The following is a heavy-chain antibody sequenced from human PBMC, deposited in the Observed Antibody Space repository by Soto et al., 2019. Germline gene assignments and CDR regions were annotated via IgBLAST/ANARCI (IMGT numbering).Heavy chain of an antibody. D-gene: IGHD3-10*01. J-gene: IGHJ4*02. CDR2: IYYSGST. Sequence: QLQLQESGPGLVKPSETLSLTCTVSGGSISSSSYYWGWIRQPPGKGLEWIGSIYYSGSTYYNPSLKSRVTISVDTSKNQFSLKLSSVTAADTAVYYCARQGTYYYGSGSSLGDYWGQGTLVTVSS. V-gene: IGHV4-39*01. CDR3: ARQGTYYYGSGSSLGDY. CDR1: GGSISSSSYY.